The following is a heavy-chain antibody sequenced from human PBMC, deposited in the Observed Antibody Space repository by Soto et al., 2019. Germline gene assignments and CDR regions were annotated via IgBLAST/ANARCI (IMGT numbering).Heavy chain of an antibody. Sequence: QVQLQESGPGLVKPSETLSLTCTVSGGSISSYYWSWIRQPPGKGLEWIGYIYYTGSTNYNPSLKSLVTISVEKSKNQFSLTLSSVPAADTALYACSRDSSIYSDGYRGVLRLDYYCYMDVGGKGTTVTVAS. V-gene: IGHV4-59*01. CDR3: SRDSSIYSDGYRGVLRLDYYCYMDV. D-gene: IGHD5-18*01. CDR1: GGSISSYY. J-gene: IGHJ6*03. CDR2: IYYTGST.